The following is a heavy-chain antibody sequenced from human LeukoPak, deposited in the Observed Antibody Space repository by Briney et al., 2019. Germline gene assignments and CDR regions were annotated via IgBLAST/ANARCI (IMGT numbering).Heavy chain of an antibody. CDR1: GDSVSSNSAA. V-gene: IGHV6-1*01. J-gene: IGHJ4*02. D-gene: IGHD1-26*01. CDR3: ARDRGYSGSYGEHFDY. Sequence: SQTLSLTCAISGDSVSSNSAAWNWFRQSPSRGLEWLGRTYYRSKWYSDYAVSVKSRITINPDTSKNQFSLQLNSVTPEDTAVYYCARDRGYSGSYGEHFDYWGQGTLVTVSS. CDR2: TYYRSKWYS.